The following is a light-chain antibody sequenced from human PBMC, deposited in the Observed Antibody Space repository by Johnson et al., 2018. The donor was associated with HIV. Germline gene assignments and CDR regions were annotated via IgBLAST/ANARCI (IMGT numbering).Light chain of an antibody. CDR1: YSNIGNNS. CDR2: KND. Sequence: QSVLTHPPSVSAAPGQKVTISCSGTYSNIGNNSVSWYQQLPGTAPTLLIYKNDKRPSGIPERFSGSKSGTSATLAITVLQTGDEADYYCGIWHTSLSTGGVFGTGTKVTVL. V-gene: IGLV1-51*02. J-gene: IGLJ1*01. CDR3: GIWHTSLSTGGV.